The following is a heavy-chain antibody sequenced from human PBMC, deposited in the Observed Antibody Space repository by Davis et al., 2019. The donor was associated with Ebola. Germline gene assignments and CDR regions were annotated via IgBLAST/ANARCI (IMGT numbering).Heavy chain of an antibody. V-gene: IGHV5-51*01. CDR2: IYPGDSDT. CDR3: ARLRGTIVVISPGGRYFDL. CDR1: GYSFTSYW. J-gene: IGHJ2*01. D-gene: IGHD1-26*01. Sequence: GESLKISCKGSGYSFTSYWIGWVRQLPGKGLEWMGIIYPGDSDTRYSPSFQGQVTISADKSISTTYLQWSSLKASDTAMYFCARLRGTIVVISPGGRYFDLWGRGTLVTVSP.